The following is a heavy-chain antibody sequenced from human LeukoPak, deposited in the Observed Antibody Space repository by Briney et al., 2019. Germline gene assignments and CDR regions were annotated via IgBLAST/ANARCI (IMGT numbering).Heavy chain of an antibody. Sequence: ASVKVSCKASGGTFSSYAISWVRQAPGQGLEWMGGIIPIFGTANYAQKFQGRVTITADESTSTAYMELSSLRSEDTAVYYCASLYDYGDYELDYWGQGILVTVSS. D-gene: IGHD4-17*01. CDR3: ASLYDYGDYELDY. V-gene: IGHV1-69*13. CDR2: IIPIFGTA. CDR1: GGTFSSYA. J-gene: IGHJ4*02.